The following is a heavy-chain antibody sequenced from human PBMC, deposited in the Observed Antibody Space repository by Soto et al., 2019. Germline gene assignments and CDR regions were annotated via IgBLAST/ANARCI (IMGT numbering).Heavy chain of an antibody. Sequence: QVPLVQSGAEAKRPGASVKVSCKASGYTFTTHDIHWVRQAPGQGLEWMGWMNTNTNSTDCAQKFQGRVTLTWNTSISTAYLELRRLKFDDTAVYYCAREVVEVVETTSLWFDPWGQGTLVTVSS. CDR1: GYTFTTHD. J-gene: IGHJ5*02. V-gene: IGHV1-8*01. CDR3: AREVVEVVETTSLWFDP. D-gene: IGHD2-15*01. CDR2: MNTNTNST.